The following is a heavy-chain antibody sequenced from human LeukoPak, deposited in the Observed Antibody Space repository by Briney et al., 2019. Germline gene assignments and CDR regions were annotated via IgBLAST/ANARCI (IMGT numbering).Heavy chain of an antibody. CDR2: IYHSGST. Sequence: SETLSLTCTVSGGSFSSGSYYWTWIRQPPGKGLEWIGYIYHSGSTNYNPSLKSRVTISVDTSKNQFSLKLSSVTAADTAVYYCARAYDTSGYGFDPWGQGTLVTVSS. J-gene: IGHJ5*02. D-gene: IGHD3-22*01. CDR1: GGSFSSGSYY. CDR3: ARAYDTSGYGFDP. V-gene: IGHV4-61*01.